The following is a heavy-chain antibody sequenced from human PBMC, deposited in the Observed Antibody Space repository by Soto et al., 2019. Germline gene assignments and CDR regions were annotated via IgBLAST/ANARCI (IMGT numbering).Heavy chain of an antibody. CDR3: AKRPGYTNSWHYFDS. V-gene: IGHV3-23*01. CDR1: GLTSSTYA. CDR2: ISSSGATI. J-gene: IGHJ4*02. Sequence: GGSLRLSCAASGLTSSTYAMSWVRQAPGKGPEWVSVISSSGATIYYADSVKGRFTISRDNSKNTLYLQMNSLRAEDTAVYYCAKRPGYTNSWHYFDSWGQGTLVTVSS. D-gene: IGHD6-13*01.